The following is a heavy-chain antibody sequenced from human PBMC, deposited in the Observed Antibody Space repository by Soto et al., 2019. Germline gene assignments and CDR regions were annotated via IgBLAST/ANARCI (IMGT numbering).Heavy chain of an antibody. J-gene: IGHJ6*02. Sequence: EVQLVESGGGLVQPGGSLRLTCAASGFTFSSYDMHWVRQATGKGLEWVSAIGTAGDTYYPGSVKGRFTISRENAKNSLYLQMNSLRAGDTAVYYCARALAVAGTIYYYGMDVWGQGTTVTVSS. D-gene: IGHD6-19*01. V-gene: IGHV3-13*01. CDR2: IGTAGDT. CDR3: ARALAVAGTIYYYGMDV. CDR1: GFTFSSYD.